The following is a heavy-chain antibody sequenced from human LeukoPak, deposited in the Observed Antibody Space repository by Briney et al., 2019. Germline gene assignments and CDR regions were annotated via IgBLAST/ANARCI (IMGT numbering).Heavy chain of an antibody. CDR2: IYYSGST. D-gene: IGHD3-3*01. CDR1: GCSISSYY. V-gene: IGHV4-59*01. CDR3: ARELRNYYDFWSGYYTGYNWFDP. Sequence: SETLSLTCTVSGCSISSYYWSWIRQPPGKGLEWIGYIYYSGSTNYNPSLKSRVTISVDTSKHQFSLKLSSVTAADTAVYYCARELRNYYDFWSGYYTGYNWFDPWGQGTLVTVSS. J-gene: IGHJ5*02.